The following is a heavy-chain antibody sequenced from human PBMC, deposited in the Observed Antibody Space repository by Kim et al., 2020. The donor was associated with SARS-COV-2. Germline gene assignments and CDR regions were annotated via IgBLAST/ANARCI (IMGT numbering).Heavy chain of an antibody. Sequence: SETLSLTCTVSGGSISSSSYYWGWIRQPPGKGLEWIGSIYYSGSTYYNPSLKSRVTISVDTSKNQFSLKLSSVTAADTAVYYCACSSLSYYYDSSGLYYFGYWGQGTLVTVSS. V-gene: IGHV4-39*01. D-gene: IGHD3-22*01. CDR3: ACSSLSYYYDSSGLYYFGY. J-gene: IGHJ4*02. CDR1: GGSISSSSYY. CDR2: IYYSGST.